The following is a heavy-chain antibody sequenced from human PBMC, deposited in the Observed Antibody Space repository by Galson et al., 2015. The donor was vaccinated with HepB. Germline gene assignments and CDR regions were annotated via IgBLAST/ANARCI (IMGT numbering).Heavy chain of an antibody. J-gene: IGHJ6*03. V-gene: IGHV1-18*01. CDR3: ARVGCSSTSCQYYYYYYMDV. D-gene: IGHD2-2*01. CDR2: ISAYNGNT. CDR1: GYTFTSYG. Sequence: QSGAEVKKPGASVKVSCKASGYTFTSYGISWVRQAPGQGLEWMGWISAYNGNTNYAQKLQGRVTMTTDTSTSTAYMELRSLRSDDTAVYYCARVGCSSTSCQYYYYYYMDVWGKGTTVTVSS.